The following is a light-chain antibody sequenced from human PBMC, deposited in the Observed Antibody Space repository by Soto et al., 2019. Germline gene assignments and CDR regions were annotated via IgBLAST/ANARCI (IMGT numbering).Light chain of an antibody. V-gene: IGKV1-39*01. CDR1: KSISSY. Sequence: DIQMTQSPSSLSASVGDRVTITCRASKSISSYLNWYQQKPGKAPKLLIYAASSLQSGVPSRFSSSGSRTDFTLTISSLQPEDFATYYCQQSYSTPYTFGQGTKLEIK. J-gene: IGKJ2*01. CDR3: QQSYSTPYT. CDR2: AAS.